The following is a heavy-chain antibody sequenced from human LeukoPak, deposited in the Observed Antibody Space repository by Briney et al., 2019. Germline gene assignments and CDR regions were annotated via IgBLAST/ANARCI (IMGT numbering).Heavy chain of an antibody. CDR3: VRRSTPFDL. CDR1: GGSISSYY. Sequence: KSSETLSLTCTVSGGSISSYYWSWIRQPAGKGLESIGHISTSGSTNYNPSLKSRVTISIDTSKTQFSLTVSSVTAADTAVYYCVRRSTPFDLWGRGNLVTVSS. J-gene: IGHJ2*01. V-gene: IGHV4-4*07. D-gene: IGHD5/OR15-5a*01. CDR2: ISTSGST.